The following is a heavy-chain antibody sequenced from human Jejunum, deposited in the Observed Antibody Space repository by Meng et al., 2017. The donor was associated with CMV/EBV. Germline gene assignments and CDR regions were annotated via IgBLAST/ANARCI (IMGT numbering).Heavy chain of an antibody. V-gene: IGHV3-23*01. Sequence: AASGFAFRRSRMRWVRQAAGRGVEWVAANSGSGRLTHYANSVKGQFIISKKKSKNTLYLQMNTVTTEEKAIYYCAKKRIELWYFDYWGQGTLVTVSS. D-gene: IGHD2-21*01. CDR3: AKKRIELWYFDY. J-gene: IGHJ4*02. CDR2: NSGSGRLT. CDR1: GFAFRRSR.